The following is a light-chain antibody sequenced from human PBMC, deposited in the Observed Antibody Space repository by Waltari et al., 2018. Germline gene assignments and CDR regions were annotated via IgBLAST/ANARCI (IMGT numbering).Light chain of an antibody. V-gene: IGKV1-13*02. CDR3: QQYNSYPIS. CDR1: QCINSA. CDR2: DAS. J-gene: IGKJ5*01. Sequence: AIQLTQSPSSLSASVGDRVSITCRASQCINSALAWYQQKPGRAPDLLISDASSLKSGVSSRFSGSGSGTDFTLTISSLQPEDSATYYCQQYNSYPISFGQGTRLEIK.